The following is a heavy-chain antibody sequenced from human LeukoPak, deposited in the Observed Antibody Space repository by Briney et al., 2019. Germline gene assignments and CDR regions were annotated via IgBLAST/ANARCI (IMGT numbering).Heavy chain of an antibody. J-gene: IGHJ4*02. CDR2: INPNSGGT. D-gene: IGHD3-22*01. V-gene: IGHV1-2*02. Sequence: GASVKVSCKASGYTFTGYYMHWVRQAPGQGLEWMGWINPNSGGTNYAQKFQGRVTMTRDTSISTAYMELSRLRSDDTAVYYCARVYASSGYYPSGFDYWGQGTLVTVSS. CDR1: GYTFTGYY. CDR3: ARVYASSGYYPSGFDY.